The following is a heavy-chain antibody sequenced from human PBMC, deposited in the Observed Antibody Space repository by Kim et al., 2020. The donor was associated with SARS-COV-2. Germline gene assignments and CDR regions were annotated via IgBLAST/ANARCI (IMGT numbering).Heavy chain of an antibody. V-gene: IGHV3-23*03. CDR3: AKGVGGGPAADDY. CDR2: IYSGRSST. Sequence: GGSLRLSCAASGFTFTSYAMSWVRQAPGKGLEWVSVIYSGRSSTYYADSVKGRFTISRDNSKNTLYLQMNSLRAEDTAVYYCAKGVGGGPAADDYWGQGTLVTVSS. J-gene: IGHJ4*02. CDR1: GFTFTSYA. D-gene: IGHD2-2*01.